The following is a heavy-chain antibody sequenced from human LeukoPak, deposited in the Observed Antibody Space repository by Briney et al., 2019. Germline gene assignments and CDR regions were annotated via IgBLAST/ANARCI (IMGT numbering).Heavy chain of an antibody. J-gene: IGHJ6*03. V-gene: IGHV3-7*01. CDR1: GFAFHNYW. CDR2: IKVDGSEE. CDR3: ARNTAAIVLRYFYFYMGV. D-gene: IGHD2-2*02. Sequence: PGGSLRLSCAASGFAFHNYWMSWVRQAPGKGLEWVANIKVDGSEEYYVDSVKGRFTISRDNAKSSLYLQMNSLRAEDTAVYYCARNTAAIVLRYFYFYMGVWGKGTTVTVSS.